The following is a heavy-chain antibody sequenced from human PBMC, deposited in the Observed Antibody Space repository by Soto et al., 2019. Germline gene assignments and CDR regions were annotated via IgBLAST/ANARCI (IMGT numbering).Heavy chain of an antibody. D-gene: IGHD2-21*01. CDR1: GFTFSDYY. Sequence: VQLVESGGRLVKPGGSLSLSCAASGFTFSDYYMSWIRQAPGKGLEWVSSISGSGDITYYADSVRGRFIISRDNSKNALYLQMNSLRAEDTAVFYCAKLACTYCVGPGRDPAIYWGQGTLVTVSS. CDR3: AKLACTYCVGPGRDPAIY. CDR2: ISGSGDIT. J-gene: IGHJ4*02. V-gene: IGHV3-23*04.